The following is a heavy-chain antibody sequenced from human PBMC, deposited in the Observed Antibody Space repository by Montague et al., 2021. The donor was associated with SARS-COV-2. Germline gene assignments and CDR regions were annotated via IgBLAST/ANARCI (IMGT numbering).Heavy chain of an antibody. CDR1: GDSITNNYY. V-gene: IGHV4-38-2*02. D-gene: IGHD2-21*01. CDR2: IYHSGTT. CDR3: ARRHIVASNRVFDY. J-gene: IGHJ4*02. Sequence: SETLSLTCTVSGDSITNNYYWGWIRQPPGKGLEWIGTIYHSGTTYYNPSLKSRVTISVDTSNNQFSLKLTSVTAAATAVYYCARRHIVASNRVFDYWGQGTLVTVSS.